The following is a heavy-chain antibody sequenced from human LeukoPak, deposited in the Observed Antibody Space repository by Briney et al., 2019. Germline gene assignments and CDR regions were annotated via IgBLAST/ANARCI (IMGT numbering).Heavy chain of an antibody. V-gene: IGHV3-23*01. J-gene: IGHJ4*02. D-gene: IGHD3-22*01. CDR1: GFTFSSSA. CDR3: AKVYYYDSSGYYYAFDY. CDR2: ISGSGGST. Sequence: GGSLRLSCAASGFTFSSSAMSWVRQAPGKGLEWVSAISGSGGSTNYADSVKGRFTISRDNSKNTLYLQMNSLRAEDTAVYYCAKVYYYDSSGYYYAFDYWGQGTLVTVSS.